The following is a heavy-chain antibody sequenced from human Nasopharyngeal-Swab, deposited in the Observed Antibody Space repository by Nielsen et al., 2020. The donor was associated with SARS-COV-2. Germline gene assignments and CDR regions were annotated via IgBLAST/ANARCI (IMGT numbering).Heavy chain of an antibody. D-gene: IGHD4-11*01. V-gene: IGHV3-7*01. CDR3: ARVSASNYYYYGMDV. J-gene: IGHJ6*02. CDR2: IKQDESEK. Sequence: WIRQPPGQGLEWVANIKQDESEKYYVDSVKGRFTISRDNAKNSLYLQMNSLRAEDTAVYYCARVSASNYYYYGMDVWGQGTTVTVSS.